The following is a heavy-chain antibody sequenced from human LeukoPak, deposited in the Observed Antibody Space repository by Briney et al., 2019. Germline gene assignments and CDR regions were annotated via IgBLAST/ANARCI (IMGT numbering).Heavy chain of an antibody. Sequence: PGGSLRLSCAASGFTFSSYSMNWVRQAPGKGLEWVSYISSSSSTIYYADPVKGRFTISRDNAKNSLYLQMNSLRAEDTAVYYCARSDYDFWSGYYAFDYWGQGTLVTVSS. CDR2: ISSSSSTI. D-gene: IGHD3-3*01. CDR1: GFTFSSYS. CDR3: ARSDYDFWSGYYAFDY. J-gene: IGHJ4*02. V-gene: IGHV3-48*01.